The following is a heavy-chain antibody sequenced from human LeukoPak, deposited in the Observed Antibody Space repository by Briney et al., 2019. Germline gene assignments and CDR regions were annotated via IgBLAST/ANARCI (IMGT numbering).Heavy chain of an antibody. CDR1: GYTFTGYY. D-gene: IGHD1-7*01. V-gene: IGHV1-2*02. Sequence: ASVKVSCKASGYTFTGYYMHWVRQAPGQGLEWMGWINPNSGGTNYAQKFQGRVTMTRDTSISTAYMELSRLRSDDTAVYYCARAARTGTWRSPPFDYWGQGTLVTVSS. CDR2: INPNSGGT. CDR3: ARAARTGTWRSPPFDY. J-gene: IGHJ4*02.